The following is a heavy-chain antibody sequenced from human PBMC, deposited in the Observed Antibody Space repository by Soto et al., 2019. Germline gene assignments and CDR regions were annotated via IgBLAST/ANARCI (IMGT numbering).Heavy chain of an antibody. J-gene: IGHJ4*02. CDR3: ARFGQGLSIDY. CDR2: ISYDGSNK. CDR1: GFTFSSYA. Sequence: QLQLVESGGGVVQPGRSLRLSCAASGFTFSSYAMHWVRQAPGQGLEWVAVISYDGSNKYYADSVKGRFTISRDNSKNTLYLQMNSLRAEDTAVYYCARFGQGLSIDYWGQGTLVTVSS. D-gene: IGHD6-19*01. V-gene: IGHV3-30-3*01.